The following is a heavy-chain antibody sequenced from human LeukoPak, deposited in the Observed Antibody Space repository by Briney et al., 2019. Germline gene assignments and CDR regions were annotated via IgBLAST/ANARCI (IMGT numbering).Heavy chain of an antibody. CDR3: SRGWLRTNPLDP. CDR2: ISFDGSLR. D-gene: IGHD5-12*01. CDR1: EFPFSTSA. Sequence: GGSLRLSCAASEFPFSTSAMHWVRQAPGKGLEWVAVISFDGSLRYAADSLKGRFTVSRDNSNNTVYLGMNSLRREDTAVYYCSRGWLRTNPLDPWGQGTLVTVSS. V-gene: IGHV3-30*04. J-gene: IGHJ5*02.